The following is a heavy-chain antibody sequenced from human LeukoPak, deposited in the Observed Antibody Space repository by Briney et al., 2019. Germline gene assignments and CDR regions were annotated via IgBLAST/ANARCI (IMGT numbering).Heavy chain of an antibody. V-gene: IGHV3-21*01. J-gene: IGHJ5*02. CDR1: GGSFSGYY. Sequence: ETLSLTCAVYGGSFSGYYWSWIRQAPGKGLEWVSSISSSSSYIYYADSVKGRFTISRDNAKNSLYLQMNSLRAEDTAVYYCARGGIHNWFDPWGQGTLVTVSS. CDR3: ARGGIHNWFDP. CDR2: ISSSSSYI.